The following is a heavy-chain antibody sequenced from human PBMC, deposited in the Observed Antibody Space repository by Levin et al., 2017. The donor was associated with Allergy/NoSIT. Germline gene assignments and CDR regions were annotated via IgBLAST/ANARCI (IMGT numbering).Heavy chain of an antibody. CDR1: GDSVSSTNYY. V-gene: IGHV4-39*01. Sequence: PGGSLRLSCTVSGDSVSSTNYYWGWIRQSPGKGLEWIGSVYYTGSTYYNPSLESRLTISVDTSKNQFSLKLSSVTAADTAVYYCARERSRYFDWLSGFDPWGQGTLVTVSS. CDR2: VYYTGST. CDR3: ARERSRYFDWLSGFDP. J-gene: IGHJ5*02. D-gene: IGHD3-9*01.